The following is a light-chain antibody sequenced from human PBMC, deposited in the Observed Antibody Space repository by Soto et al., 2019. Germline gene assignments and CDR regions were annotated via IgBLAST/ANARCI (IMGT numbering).Light chain of an antibody. V-gene: IGLV2-14*01. Sequence: QSVLTQPASVSGSPGQSITISCSGTSSAIGSYNYVAWYQQFPGKTPKILIYGVSNRPSGVSSRFSGYKSGNTASLTISGLQAEDEADYYCISYTGSSTSYVFGSGTKV. CDR1: SSAIGSYNY. CDR3: ISYTGSSTSYV. CDR2: GVS. J-gene: IGLJ1*01.